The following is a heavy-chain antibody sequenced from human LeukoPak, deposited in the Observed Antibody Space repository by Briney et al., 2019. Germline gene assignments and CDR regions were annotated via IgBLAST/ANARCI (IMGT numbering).Heavy chain of an antibody. Sequence: TGGSLRLSCAASGFTVSSNYMSWIRQAPGKGLEWVSIIYRDGSTYYADSVKGRFTISRDNSENTLYLQMNSLRTEDTALYYCARAGGYSYGYDWGQGTLVTVSS. J-gene: IGHJ4*02. V-gene: IGHV3-53*01. CDR2: IYRDGST. D-gene: IGHD5-18*01. CDR3: ARAGGYSYGYD. CDR1: GFTVSSNY.